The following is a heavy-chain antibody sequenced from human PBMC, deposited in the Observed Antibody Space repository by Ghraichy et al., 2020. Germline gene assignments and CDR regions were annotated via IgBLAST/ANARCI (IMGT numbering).Heavy chain of an antibody. V-gene: IGHV4-39*01. CDR3: ARRSGVGYFDY. J-gene: IGHJ4*02. CDR1: GGSISSSSYY. D-gene: IGHD3-10*01. Sequence: SETLSLTCTVSGGSISSSSYYWGWIRQPPGKGLEWIGSIYYSGSTYYNPSLKSRVTISVDTSKNQFSLKLSSVTAADTAVYYCARRSGVGYFDYWGQGTLVTVSS. CDR2: IYYSGST.